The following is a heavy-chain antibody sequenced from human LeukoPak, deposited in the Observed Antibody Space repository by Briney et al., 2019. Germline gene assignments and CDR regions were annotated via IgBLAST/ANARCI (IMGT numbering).Heavy chain of an antibody. V-gene: IGHV5-51*01. CDR3: AIFLWFGELSNYFDY. CDR1: GYSFTSYW. J-gene: IGHJ4*02. CDR2: IYPGGSDT. Sequence: GESLKISCKGSGYSFTSYWIGWVRQMPGKGLEWMGIIYPGGSDTRYSPSFQGQVTISADKSISTAYLQWSSLKASDTAMYYCAIFLWFGELSNYFDYWGQGTLVTVSS. D-gene: IGHD3-10*01.